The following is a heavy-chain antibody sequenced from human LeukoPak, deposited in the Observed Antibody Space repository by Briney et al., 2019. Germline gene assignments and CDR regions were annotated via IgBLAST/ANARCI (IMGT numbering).Heavy chain of an antibody. V-gene: IGHV1-69*05. CDR1: GGTFSSYA. CDR2: IIPIFGTA. D-gene: IGHD3-3*01. Sequence: ASVKVSCKASGGTFSSYAISWVRQAPGQGLEWMGGIIPIFGTANYAQKFQGRVTITTDESTSTAYMELSSLRSEDTAVYYCARGNQHYDFWSGSLDAFDIWGQGTMVTVSS. CDR3: ARGNQHYDFWSGSLDAFDI. J-gene: IGHJ3*02.